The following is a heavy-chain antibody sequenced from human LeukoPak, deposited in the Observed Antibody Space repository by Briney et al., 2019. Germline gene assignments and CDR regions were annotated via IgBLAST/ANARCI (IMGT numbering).Heavy chain of an antibody. Sequence: GGSLRLSCAASGFTFSSYWMTWVRQAPGKGLEWGANIKQDGSEKYYVDSVKGRFTISRDNAKNSLYLQMNSLRAEDTAVYYCARVGVWVGATADDAFDIWGQGTMVTVSS. D-gene: IGHD1-26*01. CDR1: GFTFSSYW. CDR3: ARVGVWVGATADDAFDI. V-gene: IGHV3-7*02. J-gene: IGHJ3*02. CDR2: IKQDGSEK.